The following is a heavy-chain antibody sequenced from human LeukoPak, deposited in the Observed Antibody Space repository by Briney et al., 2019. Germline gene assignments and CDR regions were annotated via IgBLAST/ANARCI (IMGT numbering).Heavy chain of an antibody. V-gene: IGHV4-39*07. CDR1: GGSISSSSYY. D-gene: IGHD6-13*01. J-gene: IGHJ2*01. Sequence: TSSETLSLTCTVSGGSISSSSYYWGWIRQPPGKGLEWIGSIYYSGSTYYNPSLKSRVTISVDTSKNQFSLKLSSVTAADTAVYYCARSPQQQLTYWYFDLWGRGTLVTVSS. CDR2: IYYSGST. CDR3: ARSPQQQLTYWYFDL.